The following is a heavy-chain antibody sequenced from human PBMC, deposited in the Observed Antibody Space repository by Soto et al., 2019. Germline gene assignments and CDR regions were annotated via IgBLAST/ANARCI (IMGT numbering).Heavy chain of an antibody. D-gene: IGHD4-4*01. V-gene: IGHV4-30-4*01. CDR3: ARTTSSNWFDP. J-gene: IGHJ5*02. Sequence: QVQLQESGPGLVKPSQTLSLICTVSGGSISSGDYYWSWIRQPPGKGLEWIAYIYYTGSTYYNPSLKSTFTMSVDTSKNQFSLRLSSVTAADTAVYYCARTTSSNWFDPWGQGTVVTVSS. CDR1: GGSISSGDYY. CDR2: IYYTGST.